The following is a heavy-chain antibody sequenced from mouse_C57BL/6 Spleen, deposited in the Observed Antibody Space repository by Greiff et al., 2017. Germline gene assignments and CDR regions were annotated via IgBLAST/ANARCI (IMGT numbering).Heavy chain of an antibody. CDR1: GYTFTDYN. Sequence: VQLQQSGPELVKPGASVKMSCKASGYTFTDYNMHWVKQSHGKSLEWIGYINPNNGGTSYNQKFKGKATLTVNKSSSTAYMELRSLTSEDSAVYYCARVLYYYGSSFDYWGQGTTLTVSS. V-gene: IGHV1-22*01. CDR3: ARVLYYYGSSFDY. D-gene: IGHD1-1*01. J-gene: IGHJ2*01. CDR2: INPNNGGT.